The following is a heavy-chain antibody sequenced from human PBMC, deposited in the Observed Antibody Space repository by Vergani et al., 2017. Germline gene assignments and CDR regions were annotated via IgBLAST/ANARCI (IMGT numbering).Heavy chain of an antibody. CDR1: GGSVSSGSYY. J-gene: IGHJ4*02. CDR2: IYYSGST. CDR3: ARETSPSSMVRGVATSYYFDY. D-gene: IGHD3-10*01. Sequence: QVQLQESGPGLVKPSETLSLTCTVSGGSVSSGSYYWSWIRQPPGKGLEWIGYIYYSGSTNYNPSLKSRVTISVDTSKNQFSLKLSSVTAADTAVYYCARETSPSSMVRGVATSYYFDYWGQGTLVTVSS. V-gene: IGHV4-61*01.